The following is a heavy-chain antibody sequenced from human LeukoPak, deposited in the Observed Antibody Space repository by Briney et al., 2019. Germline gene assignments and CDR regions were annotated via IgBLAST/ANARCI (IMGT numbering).Heavy chain of an antibody. J-gene: IGHJ4*02. D-gene: IGHD3-3*01. CDR3: ARDGGYDFWSGYYSSHFDY. CDR1: GFTFSSYW. CDR2: INSDGSST. V-gene: IGHV3-74*01. Sequence: GSLRLSCAASGFTFSSYWMHWVRQAPGKGLVWVSRINSDGSSTSCADSVKGRFTISRDNAKNTLYLQMNSLRAEDTAVYYCARDGGYDFWSGYYSSHFDYWGQGTLVTVSS.